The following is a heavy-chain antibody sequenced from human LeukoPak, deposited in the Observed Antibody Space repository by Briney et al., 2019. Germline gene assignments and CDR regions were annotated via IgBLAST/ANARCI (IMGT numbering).Heavy chain of an antibody. CDR3: AREYCSGGSCSFFDY. V-gene: IGHV3-20*04. J-gene: IGHJ4*02. D-gene: IGHD2-15*01. Sequence: PGGSLRLSCAASGFTFDDYGMSWVRQAPGKGLEWVSGINWNGGSTGYADSVKGRFTISRDNAKNSLYLQMNSLRAEDTALYYCAREYCSGGSCSFFDYWGQGTLVTVSS. CDR1: GFTFDDYG. CDR2: INWNGGST.